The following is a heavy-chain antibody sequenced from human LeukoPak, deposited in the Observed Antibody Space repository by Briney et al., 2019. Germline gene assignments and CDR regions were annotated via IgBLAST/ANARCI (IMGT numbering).Heavy chain of an antibody. J-gene: IGHJ4*02. D-gene: IGHD1-26*01. V-gene: IGHV3-33*06. CDR1: GFSFSNYG. CDR3: AKPTSGSGSFLSDY. Sequence: GGSLRLSCAACGFSFSNYGVHWVRQAPGKGLEGVAVIWDDGSYKYYADSVKGRFTISRDNSKNTLYLQMNSLSAEDTSVYYCAKPTSGSGSFLSDYWGQGTLVTVSS. CDR2: IWDDGSYK.